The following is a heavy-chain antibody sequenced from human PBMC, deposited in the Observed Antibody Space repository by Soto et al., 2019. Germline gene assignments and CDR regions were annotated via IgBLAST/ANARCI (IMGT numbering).Heavy chain of an antibody. CDR1: GASLSSGCYY. Sequence: SETLSLTCTVSGASLSSGCYYWGWIRQPPGKGLEWIGSIHYSESSYFYPYLQSRVTISLDTSQNQISLNLSSVTGADTAVYYCARSRGPRKRNAFDIWGQGTMVT. CDR2: IHYSESS. CDR3: ARSRGPRKRNAFDI. D-gene: IGHD3-10*01. V-gene: IGHV4-39*01. J-gene: IGHJ3*02.